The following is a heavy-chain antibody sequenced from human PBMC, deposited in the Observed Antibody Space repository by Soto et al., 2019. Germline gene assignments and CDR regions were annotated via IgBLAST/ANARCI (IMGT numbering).Heavy chain of an antibody. V-gene: IGHV3-53*01. D-gene: IGHD4-17*01. CDR3: ARDSISYGPGVNDY. CDR1: GFSVSDSY. J-gene: IGHJ4*02. Sequence: DVQLVESGGGLIQPGGSLRLPCAASGFSVSDSYLSWVRQAPGKGLEWVSIIYSGGETYYADSLKGRFTISRDSSNNMLYLQMNNLRAEDTAVYYCARDSISYGPGVNDYWGQGTLVTVSS. CDR2: IYSGGET.